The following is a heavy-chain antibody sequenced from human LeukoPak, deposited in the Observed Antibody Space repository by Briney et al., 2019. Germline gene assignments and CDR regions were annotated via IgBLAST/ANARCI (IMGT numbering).Heavy chain of an antibody. Sequence: GASVKVSCKVSGYRLSAVSMHWVRQAPGKGLEWMGGFEPEDGARIYAERFKGRITMTEDTSTDTAYMDLSRLTAEDTAVYYCMRGYFDWASSRSGNYFWGQGTLVTVSS. CDR3: MRGYFDWASSRSGNYF. CDR1: GYRLSAVS. J-gene: IGHJ4*02. D-gene: IGHD3-3*01. CDR2: FEPEDGAR. V-gene: IGHV1-24*01.